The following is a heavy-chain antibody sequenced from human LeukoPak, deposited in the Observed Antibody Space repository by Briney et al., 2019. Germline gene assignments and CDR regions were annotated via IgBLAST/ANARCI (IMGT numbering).Heavy chain of an antibody. CDR1: GLSFSSYS. CDR3: ARGSGYDYGTVDDAFDI. D-gene: IGHD5-12*01. CDR2: ISSSSSYI. Sequence: GGSLRLSCAASGLSFSSYSMNSVRQAPGKGLEWVSSISSSSSYIYYADSVKGRFTISRDNAKNSLYLQMNSLRAEDTAVYYCARGSGYDYGTVDDAFDIWGQGTMVTVSS. V-gene: IGHV3-21*01. J-gene: IGHJ3*02.